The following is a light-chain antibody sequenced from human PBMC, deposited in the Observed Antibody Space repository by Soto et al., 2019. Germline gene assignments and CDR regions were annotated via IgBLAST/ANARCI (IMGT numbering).Light chain of an antibody. CDR1: QGIRND. J-gene: IGKJ1*01. V-gene: IGKV1-17*01. CDR3: QHYNSYSEA. Sequence: IQMTQSPSSLSASVGDRVTITCRASQGIRNDLGWYQQKPGKAPKLLIYAASSLQSGVPSRFSGSGSGTECTLTISSRQPDDFATYYCQHYNSYSEAFGQGTKVDI. CDR2: AAS.